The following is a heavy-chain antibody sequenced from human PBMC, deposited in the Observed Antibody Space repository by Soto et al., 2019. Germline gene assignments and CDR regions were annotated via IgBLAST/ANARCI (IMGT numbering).Heavy chain of an antibody. V-gene: IGHV4-4*07. D-gene: IGHD5-18*01. CDR1: GDSFSSYY. CDR2: IYTSGTT. CDR3: ARDSAVTGFDY. Sequence: QMQLQESGPGLVKPSETLSLTCTVSGDSFSSYYWSWIRQPAGKGLECIGRIYTSGTTNYNPSLKTRVTMSIATSKSQFSLKLSSVTAADTAVYYCARDSAVTGFDYWGQGTLVTV. J-gene: IGHJ4*02.